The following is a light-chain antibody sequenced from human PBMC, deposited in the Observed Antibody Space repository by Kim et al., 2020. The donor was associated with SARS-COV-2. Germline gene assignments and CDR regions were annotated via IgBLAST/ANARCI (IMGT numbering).Light chain of an antibody. CDR3: QQSYSTPPT. V-gene: IGKV1-39*01. Sequence: SVGNRLTFTCRASQSISSYLNWYQHKPGKAPKLLIYTASSLQSGVPSRFSGSGAGTDFTLTISSLQPEEFATYYCQQSYSTPPTFGQGTKVDIK. CDR1: QSISSY. J-gene: IGKJ1*01. CDR2: TAS.